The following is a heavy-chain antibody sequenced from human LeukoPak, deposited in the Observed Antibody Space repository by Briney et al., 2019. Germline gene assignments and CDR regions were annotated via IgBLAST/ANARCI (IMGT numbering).Heavy chain of an antibody. CDR1: GFTFSSYS. J-gene: IGHJ4*02. V-gene: IGHV3-48*04. D-gene: IGHD1-14*01. CDR2: ISSSSSTI. Sequence: GGSLRLSCAASGFTFSSYSMNWVRQAPGKGLEWVSYISSSSSTIYYADSVKGRFTISRDNAKNSLYLQMNSLRAEDTALYYCARRAGGGYFDYWGQGTLVTVSS. CDR3: ARRAGGGYFDY.